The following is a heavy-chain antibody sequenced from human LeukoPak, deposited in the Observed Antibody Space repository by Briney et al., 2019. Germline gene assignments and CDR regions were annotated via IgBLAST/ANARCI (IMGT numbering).Heavy chain of an antibody. D-gene: IGHD4-11*01. J-gene: IGHJ4*02. CDR1: GFNFITAA. CDR3: ASFRDYSNCN. V-gene: IGHV3-21*01. CDR2: ISSRSSYI. Sequence: PGGSLRLSCAASGFNFITAAMTWVRQAPGKGLEWVSFISSRSSYIYYADSVKGRFTISRDNANNSLYLHMNSLRAEDTAVYYCASFRDYSNCNWGQGTLVTVSS.